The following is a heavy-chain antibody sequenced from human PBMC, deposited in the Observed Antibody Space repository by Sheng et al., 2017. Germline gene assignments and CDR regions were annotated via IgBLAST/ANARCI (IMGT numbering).Heavy chain of an antibody. J-gene: IGHJ4*03. V-gene: IGHV3-7*01. CDR2: INQDGSDT. CDR3: VGGDFLY. Sequence: EVQLVGSGGGLVQPGGSLRLSCAASESTFSNYWMNWVRQAPGKGLEWMANINQDGSDTYYVDSVKGRFTISRDNAKNSLSLQMNNLRVEDTAVYYCVGGDFLYWVRGSPWSPSP. CDR1: ESTFSNYW.